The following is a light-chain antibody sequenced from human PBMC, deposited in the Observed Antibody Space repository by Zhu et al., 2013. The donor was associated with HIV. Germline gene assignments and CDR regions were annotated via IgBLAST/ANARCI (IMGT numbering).Light chain of an antibody. CDR1: QSVSSN. V-gene: IGKV3-15*01. CDR2: GAS. J-gene: IGKJ1*01. Sequence: EIVMTQSPATLSVSPGERATLSCRASQSVSSNLAWYQQKPGQAPRLLIYGASTRATGIPDRFSGSGSGTEFTLTISSLQSEDFAVYFCQQYSNWRTFGQGTKVEIK. CDR3: QQYSNWRT.